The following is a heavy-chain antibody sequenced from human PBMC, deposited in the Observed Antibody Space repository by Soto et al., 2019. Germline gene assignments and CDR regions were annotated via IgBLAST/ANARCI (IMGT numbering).Heavy chain of an antibody. CDR1: GFTFSSYW. CDR3: AREPSSSWYRYYYYGMDV. V-gene: IGHV3-74*01. D-gene: IGHD6-13*01. Sequence: GGSLRLSCAASGFTFSSYWMHWVRQAPGKGLVWVSRINSDGSSTSYADSVKGRFTISRDNAKNTLYLQMNSLRAEDTAVYYCAREPSSSWYRYYYYGMDVWGQGTTVTVS. J-gene: IGHJ6*02. CDR2: INSDGSST.